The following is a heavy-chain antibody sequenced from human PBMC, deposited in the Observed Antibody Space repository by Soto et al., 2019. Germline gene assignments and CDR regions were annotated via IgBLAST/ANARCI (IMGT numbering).Heavy chain of an antibody. V-gene: IGHV1-18*01. D-gene: IGHD1-26*01. Sequence: QVQLVQSGPEVKKPGASVKVSCKASGYTYDSYVIGWVRQATGQGLEWMGWVSAYNGDTKYAQKFQDRVLMTTDKSTSTAYMELRSLTSDDTAVYYCARDSGAYTDRGQGTLVTVSS. CDR3: ARDSGAYTD. J-gene: IGHJ4*02. CDR1: GYTYDSYV. CDR2: VSAYNGDT.